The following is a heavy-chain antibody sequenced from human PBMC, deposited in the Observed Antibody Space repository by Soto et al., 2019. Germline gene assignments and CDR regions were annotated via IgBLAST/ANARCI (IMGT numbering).Heavy chain of an antibody. Sequence: ASVKVSCKASGYTFTSYYMHWVRQAPGQGLEWMGIINPSGGSTSYAQKFQGRVTMTRDTSTSTVYMELSSLRSEDTAVYYWARGRHYYDSSGYHGYWGQGTLVTVSS. CDR2: INPSGGST. J-gene: IGHJ4*02. CDR3: ARGRHYYDSSGYHGY. V-gene: IGHV1-46*01. CDR1: GYTFTSYY. D-gene: IGHD3-22*01.